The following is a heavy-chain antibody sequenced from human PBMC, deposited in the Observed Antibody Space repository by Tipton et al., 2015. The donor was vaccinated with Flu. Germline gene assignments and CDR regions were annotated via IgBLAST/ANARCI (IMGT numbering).Heavy chain of an antibody. CDR2: IYYSGST. CDR3: ARTYYYGSGIIDI. V-gene: IGHV4-39*07. J-gene: IGHJ3*02. Sequence: TLSLTCTVSGGSISSTTYNWGWIRQPPGKGLEWIGSIYYSGSTYYNPSLKSRVTISIDTSKNQFSLKLSSVTAADTAVYYCARTYYYGSGIIDIWGQGTMVTVSS. D-gene: IGHD3-10*01. CDR1: GGSISSTTYN.